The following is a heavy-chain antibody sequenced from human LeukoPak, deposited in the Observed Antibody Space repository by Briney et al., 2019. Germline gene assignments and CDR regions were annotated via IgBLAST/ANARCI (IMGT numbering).Heavy chain of an antibody. CDR2: IRFDARNY. CDR1: GFTFNSYG. V-gene: IGHV3-30*02. CDR3: ASGYSSDYGGNAY. D-gene: IGHD4-23*01. J-gene: IGHJ4*02. Sequence: GGSLRLSCVTSGFTFNSYGMYWVRQAPGKGLEWVAFIRFDARNYYYADSVKGRFTISRDNAENTLYLQMNSLRAEDTAVYYCASGYSSDYGGNAYWGQGTLVTVSS.